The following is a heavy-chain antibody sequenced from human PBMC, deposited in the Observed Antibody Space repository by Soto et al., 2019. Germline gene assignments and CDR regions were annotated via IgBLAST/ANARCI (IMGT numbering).Heavy chain of an antibody. J-gene: IGHJ6*02. Sequence: QVQLVESGGGLVKPGGSLRLSCAASGFIFSDYYMSWIRQAPGKGLEWVSYISSTGSTIYYADSVKGRFTISRDNAKNSMSMQMNSLRAEDTAVYYCARVYSSSWYNGMDVWGQGTTVTVSS. CDR1: GFIFSDYY. V-gene: IGHV3-11*01. CDR2: ISSTGSTI. D-gene: IGHD6-13*01. CDR3: ARVYSSSWYNGMDV.